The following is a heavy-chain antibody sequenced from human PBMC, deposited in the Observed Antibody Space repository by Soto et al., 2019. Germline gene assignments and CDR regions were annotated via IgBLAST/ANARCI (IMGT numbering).Heavy chain of an antibody. CDR2: INPSDGST. J-gene: IGHJ4*02. V-gene: IGHV1-46*01. CDR3: ATSEGRDGYSFDY. CDR1: EYTFTNFY. Sequence: ASVKVSCKASEYTFTNFYIHWVRQAPRQGLEWLGLINPSDGSTNYAEKFQDRVTITADESTGTAYLELSSLTSEDTAVYYCATSEGRDGYSFDYWGPGTLVTVSS. D-gene: IGHD5-12*01.